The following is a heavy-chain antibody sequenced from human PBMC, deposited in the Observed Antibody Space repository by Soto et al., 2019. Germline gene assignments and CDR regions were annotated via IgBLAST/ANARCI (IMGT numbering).Heavy chain of an antibody. CDR3: ARVKRIVVVPAAILDYYYYYGMDV. Sequence: GGSLRLSCAASGFTFSSYSMNWVRQAPGKGLEWVSSISSSSSYIYYADSVKGRFTISRDNAKNSLYLQMNSLRAEDTAVYYCARVKRIVVVPAAILDYYYYYGMDVWGQGTTVTVSS. CDR1: GFTFSSYS. CDR2: ISSSSSYI. V-gene: IGHV3-21*01. J-gene: IGHJ6*02. D-gene: IGHD2-2*02.